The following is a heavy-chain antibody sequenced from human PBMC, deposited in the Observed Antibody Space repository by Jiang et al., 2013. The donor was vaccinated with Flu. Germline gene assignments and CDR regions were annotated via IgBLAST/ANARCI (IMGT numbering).Heavy chain of an antibody. CDR1: NSAA. J-gene: IGHJ3*02. CDR2: TYYRPKWYN. Sequence: NSAAWNWIRQSPSRGLEWLGRTYYRPKWYNDYAVSVKSRITINPDTSKNQFSLQLNSVTPEDTAVYYCARVLRWIGLGAFDIWGQGTMVTVSS. D-gene: IGHD3-3*01. CDR3: ARVLRWIGLGAFDI. V-gene: IGHV6-1*01.